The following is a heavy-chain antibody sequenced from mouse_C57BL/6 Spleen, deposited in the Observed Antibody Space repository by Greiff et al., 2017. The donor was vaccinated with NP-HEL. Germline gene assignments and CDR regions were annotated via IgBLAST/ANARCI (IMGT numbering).Heavy chain of an antibody. J-gene: IGHJ3*01. CDR3: TGAAQATVFAY. CDR2: IDPENGDT. V-gene: IGHV14-4*01. CDR1: GFNIKDDY. Sequence: VQLKQSGAELVRPGASVKLSCTASGFNIKDDYMHWVKQRPEQGLEWIGWIDPENGDTEYASKFQGKATITADTSSNTAYLQLSSLTSEDTAVYYCTGAAQATVFAYWGQGTLVTVSA. D-gene: IGHD3-2*02.